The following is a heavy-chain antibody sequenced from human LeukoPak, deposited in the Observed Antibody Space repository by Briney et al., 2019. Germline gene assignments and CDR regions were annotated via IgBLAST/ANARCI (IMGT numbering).Heavy chain of an antibody. V-gene: IGHV3-7*01. CDR3: ARGPGSGSDPLDY. D-gene: IGHD3-10*01. CDR2: IKQDGSEK. CDR1: GFTFSNYA. Sequence: GGSLRLSCAASGFTFSNYAMSWVRQAPGKGLEWVANIKQDGSEKYFVDSVKGRFTISRDNAKNSLYLQMNSLRVEDTAVYYCARGPGSGSDPLDYWGQGTLVTVSS. J-gene: IGHJ4*02.